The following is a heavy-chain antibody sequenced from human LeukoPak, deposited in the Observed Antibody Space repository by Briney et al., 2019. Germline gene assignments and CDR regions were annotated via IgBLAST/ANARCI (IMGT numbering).Heavy chain of an antibody. CDR1: GGSISSSSYY. Sequence: PSETLSLTCTVSGGSISSSSYYWGWIRQPPGKGLEWIGSIYYSGSTYYNPSLKSRVTISVDTSKNQFSLKMSSVTAADTAVYYCASSYCSGGSCSADYWGQGTLVTVSS. CDR2: IYYSGST. V-gene: IGHV4-39*01. J-gene: IGHJ4*02. CDR3: ASSYCSGGSCSADY. D-gene: IGHD2-15*01.